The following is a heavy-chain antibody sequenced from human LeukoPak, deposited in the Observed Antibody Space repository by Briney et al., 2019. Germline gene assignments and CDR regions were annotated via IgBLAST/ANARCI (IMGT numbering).Heavy chain of an antibody. V-gene: IGHV4-39*01. Sequence: SSETLSLTCSVSGGSLNSGSYFWGWIRQPPGKGLEWIGTIYYSGSPNYNSSLKSRVAISVDTSNNQFSLRLRSVTAADTAIYYCVRPRVTRGFDVGGQGTTVTVSS. J-gene: IGHJ3*01. CDR2: IYYSGSP. CDR1: GGSLNSGSYF. CDR3: VRPRVTRGFDV.